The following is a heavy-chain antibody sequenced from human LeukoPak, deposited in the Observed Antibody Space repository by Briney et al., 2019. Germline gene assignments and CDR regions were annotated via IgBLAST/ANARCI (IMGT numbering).Heavy chain of an antibody. Sequence: GGSLRLSCAAFMFTVSSSYMNWVRQAPGKGLEWVSIINIGGNTYYADSVKGRSTISRDDYKSTLYLQMNNQRAREAAIYYCERHNRGDYDFFDFWGQGTLVTVSS. V-gene: IGHV3-53*01. J-gene: IGHJ4*02. CDR3: ERHNRGDYDFFDF. D-gene: IGHD5-12*01. CDR1: MFTVSSSY. CDR2: INIGGNT.